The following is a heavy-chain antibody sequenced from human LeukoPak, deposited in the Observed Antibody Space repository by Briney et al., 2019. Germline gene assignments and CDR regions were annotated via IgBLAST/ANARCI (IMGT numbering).Heavy chain of an antibody. D-gene: IGHD5-24*01. V-gene: IGHV3-30-3*01. CDR1: GFTFSSYA. CDR3: ARTEMATITLDY. CDR2: ISYDGSNK. J-gene: IGHJ4*02. Sequence: PGRSLRLSCAASGFTFSSYAMHWVRQAPGKGLEWVAVISYDGSNKYYAGSVKGRFTISRDNSKNTLYLQMNSLRAEDTAVYYCARTEMATITLDYWGQGTLVTVSS.